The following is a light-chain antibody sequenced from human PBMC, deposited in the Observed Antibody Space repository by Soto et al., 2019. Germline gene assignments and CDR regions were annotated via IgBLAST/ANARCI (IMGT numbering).Light chain of an antibody. V-gene: IGKV3-15*01. CDR1: QSMGSN. CDR3: QQYGNSPRS. CDR2: GAS. Sequence: EIVLTQSPATMSVSPGERATLSCRASQSMGSNVAWYQQKPGQAPRLLIYGASTRAAGIPARFSGSGSGTEFTLTITSLEPEDFAVYYCQQYGNSPRSFGGGTKVDI. J-gene: IGKJ4*01.